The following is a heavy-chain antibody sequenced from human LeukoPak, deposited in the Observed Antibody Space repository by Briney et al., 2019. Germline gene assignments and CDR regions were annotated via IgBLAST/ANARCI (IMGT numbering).Heavy chain of an antibody. J-gene: IGHJ5*02. D-gene: IGHD3-3*01. CDR1: GDSVSSGSYY. V-gene: IGHV4-61*03. Sequence: KPSETLSLTCTVSGDSVSSGSYYWSWIRQPPGKGLEYIGYIYYTGSTNYNPSLKSRVTISVVTSKRHFSLKLSSVTAADTAVDYCAVADITIFGVVIPNWFDPWGQGTLVTVSS. CDR2: IYYTGST. CDR3: AVADITIFGVVIPNWFDP.